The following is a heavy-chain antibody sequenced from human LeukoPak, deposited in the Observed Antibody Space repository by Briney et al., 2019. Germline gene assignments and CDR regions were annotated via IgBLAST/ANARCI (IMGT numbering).Heavy chain of an antibody. CDR1: GGXISSNNW. Sequence: SGTLSLTCAVSGGXISSNNWWTWVRQAPGKGLEWIGEIYHYGTTNYNPSLKGRVTISVDKSKNQFSLKFNSVTAADTAVYYCARGPSLGAHLDYWGQGTLVTVSS. D-gene: IGHD1-26*01. CDR2: IYHYGTT. V-gene: IGHV4-4*02. J-gene: IGHJ4*02. CDR3: ARGPSLGAHLDY.